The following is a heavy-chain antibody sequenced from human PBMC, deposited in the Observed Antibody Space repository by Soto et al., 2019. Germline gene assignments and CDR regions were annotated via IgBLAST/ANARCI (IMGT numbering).Heavy chain of an antibody. V-gene: IGHV4-34*01. CDR1: GGSFSGYY. J-gene: IGHJ4*02. CDR2: INHSGST. Sequence: SETLSLTCAVYGGSFSGYYWSWIRQPPGKGLEWIGEINHSGSTNYNPSLKSRVTISVDTSKNQFSLKLSSVTAADTAVYYCARGTDSSGWYLFDHWGQGTLVTVSS. CDR3: ARGTDSSGWYLFDH. D-gene: IGHD6-19*01.